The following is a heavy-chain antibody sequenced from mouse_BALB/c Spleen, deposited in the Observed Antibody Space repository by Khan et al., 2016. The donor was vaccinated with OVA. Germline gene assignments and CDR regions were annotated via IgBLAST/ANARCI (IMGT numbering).Heavy chain of an antibody. D-gene: IGHD2-1*01. CDR3: ARSAYGNFAY. J-gene: IGHJ3*01. V-gene: IGHV5-9-3*01. CDR2: ISSDGDYT. Sequence: EVQLVESGGGLVKPGGSLKLSCAASGFTFSTYAMSWVRQTPEKRLEWVATISSDGDYTYYPDNVTGRFTISRDNAKNILYLQMSSLRSEDTAMYYCARSAYGNFAYWGQGTLVTFSA. CDR1: GFTFSTYA.